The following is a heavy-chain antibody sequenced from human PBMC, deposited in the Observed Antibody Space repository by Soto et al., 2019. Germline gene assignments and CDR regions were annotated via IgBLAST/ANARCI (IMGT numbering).Heavy chain of an antibody. CDR1: GGTFSSYA. J-gene: IGHJ4*02. D-gene: IGHD2-15*01. Sequence: GASVKVSCKASGGTFSSYAISWARQAPGQGLEWMGGIIPIFGTANYAQKFQGRVTITADESTSTAYMELSSLRSEDTAVYYCARGGLGTIGYCSGGSCYSGVDYWGQGTLVTVSS. CDR2: IIPIFGTA. V-gene: IGHV1-69*13. CDR3: ARGGLGTIGYCSGGSCYSGVDY.